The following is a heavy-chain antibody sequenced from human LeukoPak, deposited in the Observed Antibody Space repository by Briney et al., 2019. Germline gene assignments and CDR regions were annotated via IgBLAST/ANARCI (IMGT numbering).Heavy chain of an antibody. Sequence: GGSLRLSCTVSGFTVSINYMSWVRQAPGKGLEWVSVIYSGGSTYYADSVKGRFTISRDNAKNSLYLQMNSLRAEDTAVYYCARIDILTGYYMSAFDYWGQGTLVTVSS. D-gene: IGHD3-9*01. J-gene: IGHJ4*02. CDR3: ARIDILTGYYMSAFDY. V-gene: IGHV3-53*01. CDR2: IYSGGST. CDR1: GFTVSINY.